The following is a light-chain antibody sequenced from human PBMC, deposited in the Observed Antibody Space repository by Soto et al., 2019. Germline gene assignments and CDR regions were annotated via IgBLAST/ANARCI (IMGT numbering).Light chain of an antibody. J-gene: IGKJ1*01. V-gene: IGKV4-1*01. CDR1: QSVFSSSINENF. CDR3: QQYYTTPPWT. CDR2: WAS. Sequence: IMMTQSPDSLAVSLGERATINCKSSQSVFSSSINENFLAWYQQRPGQPPKLLISWASTRESGVPDRFSGSGSGTDFTLTISSLQAEDVAVYYCQQYYTTPPWTFGQGTKVEIK.